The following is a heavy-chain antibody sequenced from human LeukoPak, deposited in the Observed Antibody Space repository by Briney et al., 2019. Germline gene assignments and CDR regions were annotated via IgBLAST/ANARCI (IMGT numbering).Heavy chain of an antibody. J-gene: IGHJ4*02. V-gene: IGHV3-48*01. CDR1: GFTFSTYN. CDR3: ARDKPYSGSSYDFDF. D-gene: IGHD1-26*01. CDR2: ISSSSDTI. Sequence: GGSLRLSCAASGFTFSTYNMNWVRQAPGKGLEWVSSISSSSDTIYYADSVKGRFTISRDNAKNSLNLQMSSLRAEDTAVYYCARDKPYSGSSYDFDFWGQGTPVTVSS.